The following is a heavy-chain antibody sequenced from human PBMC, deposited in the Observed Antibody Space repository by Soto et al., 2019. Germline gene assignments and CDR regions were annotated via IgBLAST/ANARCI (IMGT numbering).Heavy chain of an antibody. Sequence: EVQLVESGGVLVQPGGSLRLSCAASGFTFSTYWMHWVRQAPGKGLVWVSRINGDGSDTVYADSVKGRFTISRDNAKNMLYLQMNSLRAEDTAVYYCTRSMVGFSYADSWGPGTLVTVSS. CDR3: TRSMVGFSYADS. D-gene: IGHD3-16*01. J-gene: IGHJ4*02. CDR1: GFTFSTYW. V-gene: IGHV3-74*01. CDR2: INGDGSDT.